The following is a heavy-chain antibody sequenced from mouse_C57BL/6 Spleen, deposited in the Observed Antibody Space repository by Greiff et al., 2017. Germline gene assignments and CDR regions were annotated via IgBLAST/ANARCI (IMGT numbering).Heavy chain of an antibody. CDR2: IDPSASYT. CDR1: GYTFTSYW. D-gene: IGHD1-1*01. J-gene: IGHJ2*01. CDR3: ARWSVVAPYFDY. Sequence: QVQLQQPGAELVMPGASVKLSCKASGYTFTSYWMHWVKQRPGHGLEWIGEIDPSASYTNYNQKFKGKSTLTVDKSSSTAYMQLRSLTSEDSAVYYCARWSVVAPYFDYWGQGTTLTVSS. V-gene: IGHV1-69*01.